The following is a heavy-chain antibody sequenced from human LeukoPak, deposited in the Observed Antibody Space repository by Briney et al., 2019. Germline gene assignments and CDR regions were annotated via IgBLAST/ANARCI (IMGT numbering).Heavy chain of an antibody. D-gene: IGHD6-19*01. CDR3: ASTTAVAGTALDY. J-gene: IGHJ4*02. V-gene: IGHV3-11*01. CDR1: GFTFSDYY. CDR2: ISSSGSTI. Sequence: GGSLRLPCAASGFTFSDYYMSWIRQAPGKGLEWVSYISSSGSTIYYADSVKGRFTISRDNAKNSLYLQMNSLRAEDTAVYYCASTTAVAGTALDYWGQGTLVTVSS.